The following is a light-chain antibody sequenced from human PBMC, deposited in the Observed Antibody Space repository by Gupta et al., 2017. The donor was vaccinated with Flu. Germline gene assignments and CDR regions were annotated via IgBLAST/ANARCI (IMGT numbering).Light chain of an antibody. CDR1: QNINNY. Sequence: DIQVTQFPSSLSASVGDRVTITCRASQNINNYLNWYQQKPGRAPDLLISTASTMQTGIPSRFSGSGFGTDFTLTISSLQPEDSATFYCQQSYSSLWTFGQGTKVEIK. V-gene: IGKV1-39*01. CDR3: QQSYSSLWT. J-gene: IGKJ1*01. CDR2: TAS.